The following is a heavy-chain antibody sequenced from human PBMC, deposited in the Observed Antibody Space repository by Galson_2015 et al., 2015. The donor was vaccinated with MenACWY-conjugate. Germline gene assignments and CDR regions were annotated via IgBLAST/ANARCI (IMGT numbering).Heavy chain of an antibody. Sequence: SLRLSCAASGFTFSNSWMNWIRQAPGKGLEWVANIKRDGSRGTYVDSVKGRFTISRDNAENSVYLEMNSLRPEDTAVYYCVRDVFRSSSSWYNPDAFDNWGQGTMVTVSS. CDR1: GFTFSNSW. V-gene: IGHV3-7*01. J-gene: IGHJ3*02. D-gene: IGHD6-13*01. CDR3: VRDVFRSSSSWYNPDAFDN. CDR2: IKRDGSRG.